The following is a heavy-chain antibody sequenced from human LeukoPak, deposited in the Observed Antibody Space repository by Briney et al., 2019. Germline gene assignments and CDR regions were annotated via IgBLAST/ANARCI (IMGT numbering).Heavy chain of an antibody. CDR3: ARGCGGSGSSTLGSVGSCY. CDR1: GYTFTSYG. Sequence: ASVKVSCKASGYTFTSYGISWVRQAPGQGLEWMGWISAYNGNTNYAQKLQGRVTMTTDTSTSTAYMELRSLRSDDTAVYYCARGCGGSGSSTLGSVGSCYWGQGTLVTVSS. D-gene: IGHD3-10*01. CDR2: ISAYNGNT. J-gene: IGHJ4*02. V-gene: IGHV1-18*01.